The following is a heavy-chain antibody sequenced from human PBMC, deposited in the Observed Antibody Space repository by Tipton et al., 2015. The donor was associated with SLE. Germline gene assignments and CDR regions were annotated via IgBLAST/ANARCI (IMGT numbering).Heavy chain of an antibody. J-gene: IGHJ6*03. Sequence: GSLRLSCAASGFTFSSYWMSWVRQDQGKGLEWVSAISGSGSSTYYADSVKGRFTISRDNSKNTLYLQMNSLRAEDTAVYYCAKGATGTYYYYYMDVWGKGTTVTVSS. D-gene: IGHD1-1*01. CDR1: GFTFSSYW. V-gene: IGHV3-23*01. CDR3: AKGATGTYYYYYMDV. CDR2: ISGSGSST.